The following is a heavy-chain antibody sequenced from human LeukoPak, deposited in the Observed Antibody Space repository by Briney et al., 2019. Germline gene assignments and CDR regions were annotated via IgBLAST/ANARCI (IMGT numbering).Heavy chain of an antibody. CDR2: MNPNSGNT. CDR1: GYTFTSYD. J-gene: IGHJ4*02. D-gene: IGHD3-10*01. V-gene: IGHV1-8*01. Sequence: ASVKVSCKASGYTFTSYDINWVRQATGQGLEWMGWMNPNSGNTGYAQKFQGRVTMTRNTSISTAYMELSSLRSEDTAVYYCASFLDYYGSGSYHFDYWGQGTLGTVPS. CDR3: ASFLDYYGSGSYHFDY.